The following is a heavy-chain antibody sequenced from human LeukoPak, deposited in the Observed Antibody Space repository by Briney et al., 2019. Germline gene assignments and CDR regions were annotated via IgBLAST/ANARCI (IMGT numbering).Heavy chain of an antibody. D-gene: IGHD3-9*01. J-gene: IGHJ4*02. CDR2: FDPEDGET. Sequence: ASVKVSCKVSGYTLTELSMHWVRQAPGKGLEWMGGFDPEDGETIYAQKFQGRVTMTEDTSTDTAYMELSSLRSEDTAVYYCATAKPDNYDILTGYYPFDYWGQGTLVTVSS. CDR3: ATAKPDNYDILTGYYPFDY. V-gene: IGHV1-24*01. CDR1: GYTLTELS.